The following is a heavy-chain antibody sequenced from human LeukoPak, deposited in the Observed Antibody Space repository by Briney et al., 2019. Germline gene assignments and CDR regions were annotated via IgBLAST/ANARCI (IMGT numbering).Heavy chain of an antibody. V-gene: IGHV3-74*01. J-gene: IGHJ4*02. CDR3: AKDHYWSIDY. Sequence: PGGSLRLSCAASGFDFSSNWMHWVRHAPGQGLVWVSRIKGDGISTNYADSVKGRITISRDIAKNTLYLQMNSLRAEDTGVYYCAKDHYWSIDYWGRGTLVTVSS. CDR2: IKGDGIST. CDR1: GFDFSSNW. D-gene: IGHD3-3*01.